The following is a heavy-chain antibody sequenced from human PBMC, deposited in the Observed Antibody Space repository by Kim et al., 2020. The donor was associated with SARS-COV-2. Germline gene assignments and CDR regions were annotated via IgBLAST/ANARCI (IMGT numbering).Heavy chain of an antibody. V-gene: IGHV3-23*01. CDR1: GFSLSSHF. J-gene: IGHJ3*01. CDR2: ISNGGDYT. D-gene: IGHD3-10*01. Sequence: GGSLRLSCAASGFSLSSHFMSWVRQAPGKGLEWISLISNGGDYTNYADSVKGRFAMSRDNAKKTLYLQMNSLRGEDTALYYCAKGNYGHALDFWGQGTL. CDR3: AKGNYGHALDF.